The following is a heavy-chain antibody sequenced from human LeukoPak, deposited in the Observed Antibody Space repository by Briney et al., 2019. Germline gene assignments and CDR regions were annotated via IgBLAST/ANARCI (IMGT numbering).Heavy chain of an antibody. J-gene: IGHJ6*03. CDR3: AKGGGSYSRLVVYMDV. CDR2: INGNGDST. D-gene: IGHD1-26*01. Sequence: PGGSLRLSCAASGFTFSNYAMNWVRQAPGKGLEWVSAINGNGDSTYYADSVKGRFTISRDNSKNTLYLQMNSLRAEDTAVYYCAKGGGSYSRLVVYMDVWGKGTTVTISS. V-gene: IGHV3-23*01. CDR1: GFTFSNYA.